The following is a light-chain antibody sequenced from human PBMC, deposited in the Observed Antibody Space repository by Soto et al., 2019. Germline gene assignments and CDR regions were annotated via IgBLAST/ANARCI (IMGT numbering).Light chain of an antibody. V-gene: IGKV1-33*01. CDR2: DAS. Sequence: DIQMTQSPSSLSASVGDRVTITCQASQDITNYLNWYQQKPGRAPNRLIFDASTLGAAVPSRFSRGGSGTDFTFTITSLLPDDVATDYYHQYYNSPFTFGPGTKVDIK. J-gene: IGKJ3*01. CDR1: QDITNY. CDR3: HQYYNSPFT.